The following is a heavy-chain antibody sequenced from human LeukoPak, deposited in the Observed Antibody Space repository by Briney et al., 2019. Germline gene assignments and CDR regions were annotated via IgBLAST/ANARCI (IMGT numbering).Heavy chain of an antibody. J-gene: IGHJ6*03. CDR3: ARGYCSSTSCYPHLYYYYYMDV. D-gene: IGHD2-2*01. CDR1: GYTFTSYG. V-gene: IGHV1-18*01. CDR2: ISAYNGNT. Sequence: ASVKVSCKASGYTFTSYGISWVRQAPGQGLEWMGWISAYNGNTNYAQKFQGRVTMTRDTSISTAYMELSRLRSDDTAVYYCARGYCSSTSCYPHLYYYYYMDVWGKGTTVTVSS.